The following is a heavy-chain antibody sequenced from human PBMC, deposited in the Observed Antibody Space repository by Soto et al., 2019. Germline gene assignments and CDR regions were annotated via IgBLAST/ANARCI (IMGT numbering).Heavy chain of an antibody. CDR3: AREGSSWDQYYFDY. CDR1: GFTFGNYW. J-gene: IGHJ4*02. V-gene: IGHV3-74*01. Sequence: GGSLRLSCVASGFTFGNYWMYWVRQAPGKGLEWVSRISSDSSSTYYADSVKGRFTISRDNAKNSLYLQMNSLRAEDTAVYYCAREGSSWDQYYFDYWGQGTLVTVSS. CDR2: ISSDSSST. D-gene: IGHD6-13*01.